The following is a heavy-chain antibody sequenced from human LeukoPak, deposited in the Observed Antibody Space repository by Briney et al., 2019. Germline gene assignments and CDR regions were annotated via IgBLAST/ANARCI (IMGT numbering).Heavy chain of an antibody. CDR3: ARDVVYTSGWHWDF. CDR1: EYTFTGYH. Sequence: ASVKVSCKASEYTFTGYHIQWWRQAPGQGGEGRGWINPSSGGTNYAQKFQGRVTMTRDTSISTAYMELSRLRSDDTAVYYCARDVVYTSGWHWDFWGQGALVTVSS. CDR2: INPSSGGT. D-gene: IGHD6-19*01. V-gene: IGHV1-2*02. J-gene: IGHJ4*02.